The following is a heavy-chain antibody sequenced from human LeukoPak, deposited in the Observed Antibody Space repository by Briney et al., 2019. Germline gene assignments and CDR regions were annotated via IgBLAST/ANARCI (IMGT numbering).Heavy chain of an antibody. D-gene: IGHD5-18*01. V-gene: IGHV4-59*01. J-gene: IGHJ4*02. CDR3: ARDVLVDTAMETGFDY. CDR2: IYYSGST. Sequence: SETLSLTCTVSGDSISSYYWSWIRQPPGKGLEWIGYIYYSGSTNYNPSLKSRVTISVDTSKNQFSLKLSSVTAADTAVYYCARDVLVDTAMETGFDYWGQGTLVTVSS. CDR1: GDSISSYY.